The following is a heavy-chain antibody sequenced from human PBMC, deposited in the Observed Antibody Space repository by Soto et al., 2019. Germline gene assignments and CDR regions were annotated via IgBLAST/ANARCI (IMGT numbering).Heavy chain of an antibody. CDR3: VNIYGPRF. V-gene: IGHV3-64D*06. J-gene: IGHJ4*02. D-gene: IGHD3-10*01. CDR2: ISSDGDRT. Sequence: GGSLRLSCSASGITFSTYSMHWVRQAPGKGLEYVSAISSDGDRTYYAEFVKGKFNISRDNSKNTMNLKMSSLTTENTAVYYCVNIYGPRFWGQGTLVTVSS. CDR1: GITFSTYS.